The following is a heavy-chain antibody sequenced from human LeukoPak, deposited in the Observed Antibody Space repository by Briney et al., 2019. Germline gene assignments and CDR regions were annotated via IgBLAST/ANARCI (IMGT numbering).Heavy chain of an antibody. Sequence: GGSLRLSCAASGFTFSSYGMHWVRQAPGKGLEWVAVIWYDGSNKYYADSVKGRFTISRDNSKNTLYLQMNSLRAEDTAVYYCARLDYYDSSGYSVWGQGTLVTVSS. J-gene: IGHJ4*02. CDR3: ARLDYYDSSGYSV. CDR1: GFTFSSYG. D-gene: IGHD3-22*01. V-gene: IGHV3-33*01. CDR2: IWYDGSNK.